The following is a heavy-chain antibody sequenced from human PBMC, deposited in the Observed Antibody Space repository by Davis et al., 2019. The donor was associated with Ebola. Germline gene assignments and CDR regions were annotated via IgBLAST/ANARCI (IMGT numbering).Heavy chain of an antibody. CDR2: INSDGSST. Sequence: GESLKISCAASGFTFSSYWMHWVRQAPGKGLVWVSRINSDGSSTSYADSVKGRFTISRDNSKNTLYLQMNSLRAEDTAVYYCARVKGYSNYYYYYGMDVWGQGTTVTVSS. D-gene: IGHD4-11*01. J-gene: IGHJ6*02. CDR3: ARVKGYSNYYYYYGMDV. V-gene: IGHV3-74*01. CDR1: GFTFSSYW.